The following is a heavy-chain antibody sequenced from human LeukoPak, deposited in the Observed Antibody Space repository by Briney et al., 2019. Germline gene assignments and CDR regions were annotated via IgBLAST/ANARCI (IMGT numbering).Heavy chain of an antibody. V-gene: IGHV4-4*07. CDR3: ARDSWGYYYDSSGPFLTVYFDL. CDR1: GGSISSYY. J-gene: IGHJ2*01. CDR2: IYTSGST. D-gene: IGHD3-22*01. Sequence: SETLSLTCTASGGSISSYYWSWIRQPAGKGLEWIGRIYTSGSTNYNPSLKSRVTISVDKSKNQFSLKLSSVTAADTAVYYCARDSWGYYYDSSGPFLTVYFDLWGRGTLVTVSS.